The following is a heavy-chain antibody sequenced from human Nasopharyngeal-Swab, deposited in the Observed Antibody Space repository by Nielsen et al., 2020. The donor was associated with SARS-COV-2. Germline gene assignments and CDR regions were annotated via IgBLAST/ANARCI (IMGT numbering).Heavy chain of an antibody. Sequence: SLKISCAASGFTFENYAMHWVRQPPGEGLEWVSGINWNSGRKGYADSVKGRFTISRDNAKNSLYLLMNSLRSEDTALYYCARGTADYSNPSFDYWGQGTLVTVPS. CDR3: ARGTADYSNPSFDY. CDR1: GFTFENYA. J-gene: IGHJ4*02. V-gene: IGHV3-9*01. D-gene: IGHD4-11*01. CDR2: INWNSGRK.